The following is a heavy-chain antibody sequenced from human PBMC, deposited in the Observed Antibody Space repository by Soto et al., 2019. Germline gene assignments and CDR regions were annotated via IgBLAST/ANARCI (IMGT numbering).Heavy chain of an antibody. CDR1: GGTSTIYT. CDR3: ATEKYGAGRVGVYF. V-gene: IGHV1-69*04. CDR2: IVPLLGVT. Sequence: ASVKVSCKASGGTSTIYTITWVRQAPGQGLEWMGRIVPLLGVTNYARNFQGRVTINADTSTGTVYMELSSLRFEDTAVYYCATEKYGAGRVGVYFWGQGTQVTVSS. J-gene: IGHJ4*02. D-gene: IGHD1-26*01.